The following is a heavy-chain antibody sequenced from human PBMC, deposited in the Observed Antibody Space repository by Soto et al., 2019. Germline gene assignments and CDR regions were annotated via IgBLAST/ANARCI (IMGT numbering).Heavy chain of an antibody. Sequence: SETLSLTCSVSGYSITTNGYYWGWIRQPPGKGLQWIGNVYWTGSTFSHPSLTSRVFISVDTSKNEFSLRLTPVTAADTAVYYCARSHYTYGLLIDYWGPGTLVTVSS. D-gene: IGHD2-8*01. CDR1: GYSITTNGYY. CDR2: VYWTGST. V-gene: IGHV4-39*01. J-gene: IGHJ4*02. CDR3: ARSHYTYGLLIDY.